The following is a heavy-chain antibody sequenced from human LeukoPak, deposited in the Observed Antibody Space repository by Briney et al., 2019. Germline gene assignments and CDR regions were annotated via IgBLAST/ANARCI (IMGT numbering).Heavy chain of an antibody. J-gene: IGHJ4*02. CDR3: ARGSRSSGHDY. Sequence: AGGSPRLSCAASGFTFSSYWMHRVRQAPGKGLVWVSRINSDGSSTSYADSVKGRFTISRDNAKNTLYLQMNSLRAEDTAVYYCARGSRSSGHDYWGQGTLVTVSS. D-gene: IGHD3-22*01. V-gene: IGHV3-74*01. CDR2: INSDGSST. CDR1: GFTFSSYW.